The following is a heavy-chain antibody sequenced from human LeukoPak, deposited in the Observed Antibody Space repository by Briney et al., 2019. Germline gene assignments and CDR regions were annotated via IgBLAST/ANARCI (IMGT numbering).Heavy chain of an antibody. CDR3: ARRLMVRGVICFDP. CDR2: IYYSGPT. V-gene: IGHV4-39*01. CDR1: GGSISSSTDY. Sequence: SETLSLTCTVSGGSISSSTDYWGWIRQPPGKGLEWIGTIYYSGPTYYNPSLKSRVTISVDTSKNQFSLKLSSVTAADTAVYYCARRLMVRGVICFDPWGQGTLVTVSS. D-gene: IGHD3-10*01. J-gene: IGHJ5*02.